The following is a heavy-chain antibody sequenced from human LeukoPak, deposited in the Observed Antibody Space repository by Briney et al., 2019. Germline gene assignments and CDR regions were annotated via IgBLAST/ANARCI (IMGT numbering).Heavy chain of an antibody. Sequence: PSETLSLTCTVSGGSISSYYWSWIRQPPGKGLEWIGYIYYSGSTNYNPSLKSRVTISVDTSKNQFSLKLSSVTAADTAVYYCARDRTGIFGVDHYFDYWGQGTLVTVSS. CDR3: ARDRTGIFGVDHYFDY. CDR1: GGSISSYY. CDR2: IYYSGST. V-gene: IGHV4-59*01. D-gene: IGHD3-3*02. J-gene: IGHJ4*02.